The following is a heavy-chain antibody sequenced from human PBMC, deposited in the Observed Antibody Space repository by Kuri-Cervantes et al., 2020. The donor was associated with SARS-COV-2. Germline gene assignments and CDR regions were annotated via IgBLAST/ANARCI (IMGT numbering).Heavy chain of an antibody. CDR3: ARAHRGFDY. J-gene: IGHJ4*02. CDR1: GGSISSGGYY. Sequence: LRLSCTVSGGSISSGGYYWSWIRQPPGKGLEWIGYIYHSGSTYYNPSLKSRVTISVDRSKNQFSLKLSSVAAADTAVYYCARAHRGFDYWGQGTLVTVSS. CDR2: IYHSGST. V-gene: IGHV4-30-2*01.